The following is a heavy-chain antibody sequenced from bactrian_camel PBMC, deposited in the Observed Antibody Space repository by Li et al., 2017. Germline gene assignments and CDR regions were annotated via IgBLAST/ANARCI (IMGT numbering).Heavy chain of an antibody. CDR2: RLWGGGSP. J-gene: IGHJ4*01. CDR1: EVTYTNNY. D-gene: IGHD4*01. CDR3: AAESTEWLYPLRPSYKY. V-gene: IGHV3-3*01. Sequence: HVQLVESGGGRVQAGGSLRLSCTLVSEVTYTNNYWGWFRQAPGKEREGVAARLWGGGSPYYANSVKGRFTISLDKTKNTVYLQMNSLKPEDTAIYFCAAESTEWLYPLRPSYKYWGQGTQVTVS.